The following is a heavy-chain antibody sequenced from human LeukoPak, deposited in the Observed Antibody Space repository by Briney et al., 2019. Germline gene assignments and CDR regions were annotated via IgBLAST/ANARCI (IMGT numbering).Heavy chain of an antibody. D-gene: IGHD4-17*01. V-gene: IGHV3-20*04. CDR3: ARDGGHTVTGGFDY. CDR2: INWNGGST. CDR1: GFTFDDYG. J-gene: IGHJ4*02. Sequence: GGSLRPSCAASGFTFDDYGMSWVRQAPGKGLEWVSGINWNGGSTGYADSVKGRFTISRDNAKNSLYLQMNSLRAEDTALYYCARDGGHTVTGGFDYWGQGTLVTVSS.